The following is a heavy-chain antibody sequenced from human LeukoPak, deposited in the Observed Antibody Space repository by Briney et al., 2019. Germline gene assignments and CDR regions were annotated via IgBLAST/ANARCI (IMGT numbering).Heavy chain of an antibody. CDR3: ARDGWHYEFDY. J-gene: IGHJ4*02. V-gene: IGHV3-30*04. CDR2: IMYDGSNK. CDR1: GFTLCSYT. D-gene: IGHD1-7*01. Sequence: GGSLRLSCAASGFTLCSYTMHWVRQAPGKGLDWVSLIMYDGSNKYYADSVKGRFTISRDNSKNTLYLQMNSLRAEDTAVYYCARDGWHYEFDYWGQGTLVTVSS.